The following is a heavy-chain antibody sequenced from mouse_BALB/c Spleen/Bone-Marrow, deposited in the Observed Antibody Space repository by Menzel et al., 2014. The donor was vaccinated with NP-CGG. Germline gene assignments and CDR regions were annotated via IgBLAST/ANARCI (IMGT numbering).Heavy chain of an antibody. Sequence: VQLQQSGPQLVRPGASVKISCKASGYSLTSYWMHWVEQRPGQGLEWIGMIDPSDSETRLNQKFKDKATLTVDKSSSTAYMQLSSPTSEDSAVYYCASPSDGNPFAYWGQGTLVTVSA. CDR1: GYSLTSYW. CDR3: ASPSDGNPFAY. CDR2: IDPSDSET. V-gene: IGHV1S126*01. D-gene: IGHD2-1*01. J-gene: IGHJ3*01.